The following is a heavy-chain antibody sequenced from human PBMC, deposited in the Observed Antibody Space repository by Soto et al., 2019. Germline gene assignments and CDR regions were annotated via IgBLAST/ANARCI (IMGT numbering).Heavy chain of an antibody. J-gene: IGHJ4*02. CDR1: GFTFTRYS. CDR2: ISSNTNYI. CDR3: ARESEDLTSNFDY. Sequence: GGSLRLSCAVSGFTFTRYSMNWVRQAPGKGLGWVSSISSNTNYIYYGDSMKGRFTISRDNAKNSLYLEMNSLRAEDTAVYYCARESEDLTSNFDYWGQGTLVTVSS. V-gene: IGHV3-21*06.